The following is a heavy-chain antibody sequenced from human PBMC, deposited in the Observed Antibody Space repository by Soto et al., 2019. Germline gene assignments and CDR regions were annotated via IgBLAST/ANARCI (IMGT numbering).Heavy chain of an antibody. D-gene: IGHD3-22*01. J-gene: IGHJ3*02. CDR1: GGNFRTFV. CDR2: INHMFGTT. Sequence: SVKVSCKLSGGNFRTFVMNWVRQAPGQGLEWIGGINHMFGTTNQAQKFQGRVTISADEYRATVYMEVTSLISEDTAVYYCATESSGYLIAFDIWGQGTVVTV. V-gene: IGHV1-69*13. CDR3: ATESSGYLIAFDI.